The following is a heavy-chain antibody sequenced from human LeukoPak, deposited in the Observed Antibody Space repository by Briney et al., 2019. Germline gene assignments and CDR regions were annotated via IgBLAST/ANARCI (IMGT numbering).Heavy chain of an antibody. J-gene: IGHJ4*02. Sequence: SETLSLTCTVSGCSISSSSYSWGWIRQPPGKGLEWIGSIYYSGSTFYNPSLKSRVTISVDTSKNQFSLKLSSVTAADTAVYYGAKQGSGRSSGYWGQGTLVTVSS. D-gene: IGHD1-26*01. CDR1: GCSISSSSYS. CDR2: IYYSGST. V-gene: IGHV4-39*01. CDR3: AKQGSGRSSGY.